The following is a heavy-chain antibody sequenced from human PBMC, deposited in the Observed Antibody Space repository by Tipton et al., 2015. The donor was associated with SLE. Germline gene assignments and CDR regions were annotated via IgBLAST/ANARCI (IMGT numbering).Heavy chain of an antibody. J-gene: IGHJ3*02. Sequence: TLSLTCTVSGGSISSYYWSWIRQPAGQGLEWIGRIYISGSTNYNPSLKSRVTMSVDTSKNQFSLKLSSVTAADTAVYYWAGCGSGILDAFDIWGQGTMVTVSS. CDR1: GGSISSYY. CDR2: IYISGST. D-gene: IGHD3-10*01. CDR3: AGCGSGILDAFDI. V-gene: IGHV4-4*07.